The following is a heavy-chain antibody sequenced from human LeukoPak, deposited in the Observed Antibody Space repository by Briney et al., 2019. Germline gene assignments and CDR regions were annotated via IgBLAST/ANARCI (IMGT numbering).Heavy chain of an antibody. CDR2: IIPIFDTA. Sequence: SVKVSCKASGGTFSSYSISWVRQAPGQGLEWMGGIIPIFDTADYAQKFQGRVTITADESTSTAYMELSSLRSEDTAVFYCARISLGVIWGYYYGMDVWGQGTTVTVSS. V-gene: IGHV1-69*13. CDR3: ARISLGVIWGYYYGMDV. D-gene: IGHD3-10*01. J-gene: IGHJ6*02. CDR1: GGTFSSYS.